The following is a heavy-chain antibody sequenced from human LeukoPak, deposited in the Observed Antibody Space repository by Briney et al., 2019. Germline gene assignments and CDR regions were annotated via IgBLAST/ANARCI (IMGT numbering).Heavy chain of an antibody. CDR2: IIPIFGTA. Sequence: ASGRVSCKASGGTFISYAISWERQAPGQGLELMGGIIPIFGTANYAQKFQGRVTITADESTSTAYMELSSLRSEDTAVYYCARSSSGYYYFDYWGQGTLVTVSS. J-gene: IGHJ4*02. CDR1: GGTFISYA. CDR3: ARSSSGYYYFDY. D-gene: IGHD3-22*01. V-gene: IGHV1-69*13.